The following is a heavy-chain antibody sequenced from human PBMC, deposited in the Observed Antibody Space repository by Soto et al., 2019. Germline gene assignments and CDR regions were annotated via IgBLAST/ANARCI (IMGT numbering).Heavy chain of an antibody. J-gene: IGHJ4*02. CDR1: GGGNLRDYR. Sequence: ASVKVSCKASGGGNLRDYRTTWVRRAPGQGLEWMGGIIPKLGSANYPQKFQGRVTVTADESTSTVYMELRSLRSDDTAVYYCARLYCSGGSCYPTPLDYWGQGTLVTVSS. V-gene: IGHV1-69*13. D-gene: IGHD2-15*01. CDR2: IIPKLGSA. CDR3: ARLYCSGGSCYPTPLDY.